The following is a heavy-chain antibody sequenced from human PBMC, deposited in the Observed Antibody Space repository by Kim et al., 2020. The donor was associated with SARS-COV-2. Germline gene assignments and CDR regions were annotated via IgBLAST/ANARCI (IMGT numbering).Heavy chain of an antibody. CDR2: FDPEDGET. CDR3: ATGRHYCSGGSCYLGDFDF. Sequence: ASVKVSCRVSGHTLTDLSIHWVRHTPGKGLEWVGVFDPEDGETIYAQKFQGRVTMTEDTPANTAYMELSSLRSDDTAVYYCATGRHYCSGGSCYLGDFDFWGQGTLVTVSP. CDR1: GHTLTDLS. D-gene: IGHD2-15*01. J-gene: IGHJ4*02. V-gene: IGHV1-24*01.